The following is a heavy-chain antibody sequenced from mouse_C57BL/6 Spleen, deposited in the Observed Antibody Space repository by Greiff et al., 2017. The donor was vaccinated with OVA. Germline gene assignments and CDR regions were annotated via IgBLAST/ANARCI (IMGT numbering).Heavy chain of an antibody. Sequence: VQLQQPGAELVMPGASVKLSCKASGYTFTSYWMHWVKQRPGQGLEWIGEIDPSDSYTNYNQKLKGKSTLTVDKSSSTAYMQLSSLTSEDSAVYYCARYYGSSYGYFDVWGTGTTVTVSS. J-gene: IGHJ1*03. D-gene: IGHD1-1*01. CDR3: ARYYGSSYGYFDV. CDR1: GYTFTSYW. V-gene: IGHV1-69*01. CDR2: IDPSDSYT.